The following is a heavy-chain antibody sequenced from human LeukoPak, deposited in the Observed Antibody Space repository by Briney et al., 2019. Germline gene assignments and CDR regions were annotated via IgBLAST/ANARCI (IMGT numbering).Heavy chain of an antibody. V-gene: IGHV4-34*01. CDR2: INHSGST. J-gene: IGHJ5*02. CDR1: GGSFSGYY. Sequence: SETLSLTCAVYGGSFSGYYWSWIRQPPGKGLEWIGEINHSGSTNYNPSLKSRVTISVDTSKNQFSLKLSSVTVADTAVYYCARGPIIGWFDPWGQGTLVTVSS. CDR3: ARGPIIGWFDP.